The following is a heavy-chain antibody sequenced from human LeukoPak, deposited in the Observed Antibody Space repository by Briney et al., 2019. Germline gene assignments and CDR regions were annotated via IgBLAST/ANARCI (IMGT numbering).Heavy chain of an antibody. CDR3: ARHRRMTTTFYYYYYMDV. CDR1: GYRFTSYW. Sequence: GESLKISCKGSGYRFTSYWIGWVRQMPGKGLEWMGIIYPGDSDTRYSPSFQGQVTISADKSISTAYLQWSSLKASDTAMYYCARHRRMTTTFYYYYYMDVWGKGTTVTISS. J-gene: IGHJ6*03. D-gene: IGHD5-24*01. V-gene: IGHV5-51*01. CDR2: IYPGDSDT.